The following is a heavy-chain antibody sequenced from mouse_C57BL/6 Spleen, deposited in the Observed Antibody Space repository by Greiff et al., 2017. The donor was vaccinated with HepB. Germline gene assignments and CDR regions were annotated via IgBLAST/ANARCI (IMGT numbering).Heavy chain of an antibody. CDR1: GYTFTSYG. V-gene: IGHV1-81*01. D-gene: IGHD2-4*01. CDR2: IYPRSGNT. J-gene: IGHJ4*01. Sequence: QVQLQQSGAELARPGASVKLSCKASGYTFTSYGISWVKQRTGQGLEWIGEIYPRSGNTYYNEKFKGKATLTADKSSSTAYMELRSLTSEDSAVSFCAHYDVGNYYAMDYWGQGTSVTVSS. CDR3: AHYDVGNYYAMDY.